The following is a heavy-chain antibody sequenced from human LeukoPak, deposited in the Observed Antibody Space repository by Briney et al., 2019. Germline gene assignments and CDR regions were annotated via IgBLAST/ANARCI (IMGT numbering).Heavy chain of an antibody. CDR2: IKSKTDGGTT. CDR1: GFTFSNAW. Sequence: GGSLRLSCAASGFTFSNAWMSWVRQAPGKGLEWVGRIKSKTDGGTTDYAAPVKGRFTISRDDSKNTLYLQMNSLKTEDTAVYYCTTGEVYCTNGVCSDYWGQGTLVTVSS. D-gene: IGHD2-8*01. J-gene: IGHJ4*02. V-gene: IGHV3-15*01. CDR3: TTGEVYCTNGVCSDY.